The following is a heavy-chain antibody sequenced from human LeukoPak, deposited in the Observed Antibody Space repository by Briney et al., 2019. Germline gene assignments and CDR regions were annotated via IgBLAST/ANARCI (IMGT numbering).Heavy chain of an antibody. J-gene: IGHJ3*02. V-gene: IGHV1-8*01. CDR3: TTGVGYGKSAPYFDT. Sequence: ASVKVSCKSSGYSFTDFDINWVRQAPGQGLEWMGWMNPNTGETGYAQKFQGRVTMTRSTSISTAYMDLSSLRSEDTALYFCTTGVGYGKSAPYFDTWGQGTMVTVSS. CDR2: MNPNTGET. CDR1: GYSFTDFD. D-gene: IGHD4-17*01.